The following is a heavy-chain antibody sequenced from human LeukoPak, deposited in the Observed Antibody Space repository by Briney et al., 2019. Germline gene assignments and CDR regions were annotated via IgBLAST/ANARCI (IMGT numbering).Heavy chain of an antibody. Sequence: GGSLRLSCAASGFTFSSYSMNWVRQAPGKGLEWVSSISSSSSYIYYADSVKGRFTISRDNAKNSLYLQMNSLRAEDAAVYYCARGSSTIPFDPWGQGTLVTVSS. CDR1: GFTFSSYS. CDR3: ARGSSTIPFDP. J-gene: IGHJ5*02. CDR2: ISSSSSYI. V-gene: IGHV3-21*01. D-gene: IGHD2-2*01.